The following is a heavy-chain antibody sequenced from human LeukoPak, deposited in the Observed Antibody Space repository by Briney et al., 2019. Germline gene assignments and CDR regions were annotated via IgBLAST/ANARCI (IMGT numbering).Heavy chain of an antibody. V-gene: IGHV4-61*02. CDR3: ARVSLYYDILTGYYTPLFDY. CDR1: GGSISSGSYY. CDR2: IYTSGST. J-gene: IGHJ4*02. D-gene: IGHD3-9*01. Sequence: SQTLSLTCTVSGGSISSGSYYWSWIRQPAGKGLEWIGRIYTSGSTNYNPSLKSRVTISVDTSKNQFSLKLSSVTAADTAVYYCARVSLYYDILTGYYTPLFDYWGQGTLVTVSS.